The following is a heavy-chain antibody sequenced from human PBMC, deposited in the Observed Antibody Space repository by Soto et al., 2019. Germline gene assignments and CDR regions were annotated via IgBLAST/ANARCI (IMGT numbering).Heavy chain of an antibody. CDR2: IKQDGSDK. CDR1: GFTFSSYW. V-gene: IGHV3-7*01. Sequence: GGSLRLSCAASGFTFSSYWMSWVRQAPGKGLEWVANIKQDGSDKYYVDSVKGRFTISRDNAKNSLYLQMNSLRAEDTSVYFCARADYDFWCGLCRYYMAVWVKGTTVTVAS. D-gene: IGHD3-3*01. J-gene: IGHJ6*03. CDR3: ARADYDFWCGLCRYYMAV.